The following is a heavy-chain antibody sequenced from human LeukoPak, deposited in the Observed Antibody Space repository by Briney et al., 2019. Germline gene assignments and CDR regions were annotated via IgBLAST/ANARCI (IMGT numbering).Heavy chain of an antibody. J-gene: IGHJ5*02. V-gene: IGHV1-2*02. CDR3: ARESSYCSSTSCYNGEANWFDP. D-gene: IGHD2-2*02. Sequence: ASVKVSCKASGYTFTGYYMHWVRQAPGQGLECMGWINPNSGGTNYAQKFQGRVTMTRDTSISTAYMELSRLRSDDTAVYYCARESSYCSSTSCYNGEANWFDPWGQGTLVTVSS. CDR2: INPNSGGT. CDR1: GYTFTGYY.